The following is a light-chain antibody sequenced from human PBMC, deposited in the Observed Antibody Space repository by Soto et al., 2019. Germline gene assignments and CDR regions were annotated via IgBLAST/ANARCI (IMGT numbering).Light chain of an antibody. CDR2: KAA. CDR1: QSISSW. Sequence: DIQMTQSPSTLSASVGGRITITCRASQSISSWLAWYQQKPGKAPKRLIYKAASLESGFPSRFSGSGSGRECPLTISSLQPDDFATYYCQQYNSYALSFGGGTKVEIK. CDR3: QQYNSYALS. V-gene: IGKV1-5*03. J-gene: IGKJ4*01.